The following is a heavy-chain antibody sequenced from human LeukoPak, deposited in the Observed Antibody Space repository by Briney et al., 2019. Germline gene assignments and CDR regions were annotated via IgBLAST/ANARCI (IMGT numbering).Heavy chain of an antibody. CDR2: ISSSSSYI. CDR3: ARDHGWNHHYYYYYMDV. J-gene: IGHJ6*03. Sequence: PGGSLRLSCAASGFTSSSYSMNWVRQAPGKGLEWVSSISSSSSYIYYADSVKGRFTISRDNAKNSLYLQMNSLRAEDTAVYYCARDHGWNHHYYYYYMDVWGKGTTVTVSS. V-gene: IGHV3-21*01. D-gene: IGHD1-14*01. CDR1: GFTSSSYS.